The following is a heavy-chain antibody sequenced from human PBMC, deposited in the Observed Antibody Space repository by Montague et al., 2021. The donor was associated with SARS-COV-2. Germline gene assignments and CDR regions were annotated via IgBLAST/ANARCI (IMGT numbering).Heavy chain of an antibody. CDR2: IHHGGST. V-gene: IGHV4-34*01. CDR1: GGSFSTYS. D-gene: IGHD3-10*01. Sequence: SETLSLTCAVHGGSFSTYSWNWIRQPPGKGLEWIGEIHHGGSTNYNPSLKSRVTISADTSKNQFSLKLTSVAAADTAVYYCARLGDGVVPSPILGVGPHYSYYYMDVWGKGTTATVSS. CDR3: ARLGDGVVPSPILGVGPHYSYYYMDV. J-gene: IGHJ6*03.